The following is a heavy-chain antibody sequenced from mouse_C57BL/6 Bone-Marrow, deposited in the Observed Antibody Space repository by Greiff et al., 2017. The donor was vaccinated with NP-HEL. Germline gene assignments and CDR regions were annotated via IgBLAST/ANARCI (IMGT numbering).Heavy chain of an antibody. Sequence: EVQLQESGPVLVKPGASVKMSCKASGYTFTDYYMNWVQQSHGKSLEWIGVINPYNGGNSYNQKFKGKATLTVDKSSSTAYMELTILKPENSAVYYCARPSPQALFDYWGQGTTLTVSS. V-gene: IGHV1-19*01. CDR3: ARPSPQALFDY. J-gene: IGHJ2*01. CDR2: INPYNGGN. D-gene: IGHD3-2*02. CDR1: GYTFTDYY.